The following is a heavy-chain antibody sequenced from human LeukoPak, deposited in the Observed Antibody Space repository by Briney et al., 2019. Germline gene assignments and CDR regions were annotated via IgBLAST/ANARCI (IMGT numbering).Heavy chain of an antibody. J-gene: IGHJ5*02. CDR1: GGSISSYY. V-gene: IGHV4-59*08. D-gene: IGHD5-18*01. CDR2: IYYSGST. CDR3: ARHGLSRGNRGYSYGYWFDP. Sequence: PSETLSLTCTVSGGSISSYYWSWIRQPPGKGLEWIGYIYYSGSTNYNPSLKSRVTISVDTSKNQFSLKLSSVTAADTAVYYCARHGLSRGNRGYSYGYWFDPWGQGTLVTVSS.